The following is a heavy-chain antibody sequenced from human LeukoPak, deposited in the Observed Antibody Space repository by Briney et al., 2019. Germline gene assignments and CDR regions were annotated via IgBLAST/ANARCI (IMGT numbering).Heavy chain of an antibody. V-gene: IGHV3-13*04. CDR3: ARVERRSGGYSGYDF. CDR2: IDVDGGT. J-gene: IGHJ4*01. Sequence: GGSLRLSCAASGFTFNSYDMHWVRQGTGKGLEWVSGIDVDGGTYYPDSVKGRFTISRDKANNTLYLQMSSLRAEDMAVYYCARVERRSGGYSGYDFWGQGTLVTVSS. D-gene: IGHD5-12*01. CDR1: GFTFNSYD.